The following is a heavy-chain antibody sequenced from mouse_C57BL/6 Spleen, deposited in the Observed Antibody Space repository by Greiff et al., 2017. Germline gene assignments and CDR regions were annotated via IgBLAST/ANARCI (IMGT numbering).Heavy chain of an antibody. CDR2: IYPNSGGT. V-gene: IGHV1-72*01. D-gene: IGHD1-1*01. J-gene: IGHJ4*01. CDR3: ARQVLSGAMDY. CDR1: GYTFTSYW. Sequence: VQLQQPGAELVKPGASVKLSCKASGYTFTSYWIHWVKQWPGRGLEWIGRIYPNSGGTKYNEKFKSKAILTVDKPSSTAYMQLSSLTSEDSAVVYCARQVLSGAMDYRGQGTSVTVSS.